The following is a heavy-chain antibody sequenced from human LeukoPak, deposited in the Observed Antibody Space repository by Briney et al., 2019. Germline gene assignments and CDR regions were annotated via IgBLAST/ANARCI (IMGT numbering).Heavy chain of an antibody. V-gene: IGHV1-69*01. Sequence: ASVKVSCKASGGTFISYAISWVRQAPGQGLEWMGGIIPIFGTANYAQKFQGRVTITADESTSTAYMELSSLRSEDTAVYYCARLKTYGDIPMDVWGQGTTVTVSS. CDR3: ARLKTYGDIPMDV. J-gene: IGHJ6*02. CDR2: IIPIFGTA. CDR1: GGTFISYA. D-gene: IGHD4-17*01.